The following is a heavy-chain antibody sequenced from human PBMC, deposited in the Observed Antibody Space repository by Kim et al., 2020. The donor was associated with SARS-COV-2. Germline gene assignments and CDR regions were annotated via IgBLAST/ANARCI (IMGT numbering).Heavy chain of an antibody. CDR3: ARGRGSSGWYGGGWFDP. D-gene: IGHD6-19*01. CDR2: INHSGST. J-gene: IGHJ5*02. Sequence: SETLSLTCAVYGGSFSGYYWSWIRQPPGKGLEWIGEINHSGSTNYNPSLKSRVTISVDTSKNQFSLKLSSVTAADTAVYYCARGRGSSGWYGGGWFDPWGQGTLVTVSS. CDR1: GGSFSGYY. V-gene: IGHV4-34*01.